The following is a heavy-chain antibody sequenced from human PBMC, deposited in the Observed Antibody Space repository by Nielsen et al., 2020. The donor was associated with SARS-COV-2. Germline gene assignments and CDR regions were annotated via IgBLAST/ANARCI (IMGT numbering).Heavy chain of an antibody. CDR1: GFVFTSYE. CDR3: ARGGYCSSTSCYRSWFDP. D-gene: IGHD2-2*01. CDR2: ISGGGSTI. J-gene: IGHJ5*02. Sequence: GESLKISCAASGFVFTSYEMSWVRQAPGKGLEWVSYISGGGSTIYSADSVKGRFTISRDNAKNSLYLQMNSLRAEDTAVYYCARGGYCSSTSCYRSWFDPWGQGTLVTVSS. V-gene: IGHV3-48*03.